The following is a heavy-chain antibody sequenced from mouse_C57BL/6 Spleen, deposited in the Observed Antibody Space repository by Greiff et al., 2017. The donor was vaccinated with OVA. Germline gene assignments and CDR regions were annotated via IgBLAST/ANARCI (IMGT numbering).Heavy chain of an antibody. CDR2: IYPRSGNT. J-gene: IGHJ4*01. Sequence: QVQLQQSGAELARPGASVKLSCKASGYTFTSYGISWVKQSTGQGLEWIGEIYPRSGNTYYNEKFKGKATLTADKSSSTAYMELRSLTSEDSAVYFCARGDDYDERGHYYAMDYWGQGTSVTVSS. D-gene: IGHD2-4*01. V-gene: IGHV1-81*01. CDR3: ARGDDYDERGHYYAMDY. CDR1: GYTFTSYG.